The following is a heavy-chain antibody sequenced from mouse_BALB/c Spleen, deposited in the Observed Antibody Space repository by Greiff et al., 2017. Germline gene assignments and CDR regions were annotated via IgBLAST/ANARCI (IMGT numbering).Heavy chain of an antibody. CDR3: ARDYYGYGDYLYFDY. J-gene: IGHJ2*01. Sequence: LVKTGASVKISCKASGYSFTGYYMHWVKQSHGKSLEWIGYISCYNGATSYNQKFKGKATFTVDTSSSTAYMQFNSLTSEDSAVYYCARDYYGYGDYLYFDYWGQGTTLTVSS. CDR2: ISCYNGAT. V-gene: IGHV1S34*01. D-gene: IGHD1-2*01. CDR1: GYSFTGYY.